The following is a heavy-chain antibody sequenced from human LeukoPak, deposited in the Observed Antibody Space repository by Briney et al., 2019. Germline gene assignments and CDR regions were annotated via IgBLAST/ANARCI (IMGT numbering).Heavy chain of an antibody. CDR1: GFIFSSYA. J-gene: IGHJ4*02. D-gene: IGHD1-14*01. Sequence: QPGGSLRLSCAASGFIFSSYAMNWVRQAPGKGLEWVSAISGSGAGTYYAESVKGRFTISRDNSKNTLYLQMNSLRAEDTAVYYCAKDRIKNPAPFFDYWGQGSLVTVSS. CDR2: ISGSGAGT. CDR3: AKDRIKNPAPFFDY. V-gene: IGHV3-23*01.